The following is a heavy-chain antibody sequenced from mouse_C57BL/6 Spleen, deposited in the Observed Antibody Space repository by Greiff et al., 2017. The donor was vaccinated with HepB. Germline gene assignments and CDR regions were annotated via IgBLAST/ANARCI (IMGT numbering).Heavy chain of an antibody. D-gene: IGHD2-4*01. V-gene: IGHV2-2*01. CDR1: GFSLTSYG. CDR3: ARNGDYLYAMDY. CDR2: IWSGGST. Sequence: QVQLQQSGPGLVQPSQSLSITCTVSGFSLTSYGVHWVRQSPGKGLEWLGVIWSGGSTDYNAAFISRLSISKDNSKSQVFFKMNSLQADDTAIYYCARNGDYLYAMDYGGQGTSVTVSS. J-gene: IGHJ4*01.